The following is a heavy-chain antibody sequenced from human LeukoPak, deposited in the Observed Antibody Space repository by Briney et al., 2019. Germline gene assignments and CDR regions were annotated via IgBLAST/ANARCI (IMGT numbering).Heavy chain of an antibody. J-gene: IGHJ4*02. Sequence: GRSLRLSCAASGFTFSSYAIHWVRQAPAKGLEWVAVISNYGINKYYADSVKGRFTISRDNSKNTLYLQMDSLRVEATAMFYCAREFSYGPKIFDYWGQGTLVTVSS. V-gene: IGHV3-30-3*01. CDR3: AREFSYGPKIFDY. D-gene: IGHD5-18*01. CDR2: ISNYGINK. CDR1: GFTFSSYA.